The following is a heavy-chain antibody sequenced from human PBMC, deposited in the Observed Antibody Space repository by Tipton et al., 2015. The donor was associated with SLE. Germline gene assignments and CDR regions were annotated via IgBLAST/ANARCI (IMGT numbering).Heavy chain of an antibody. Sequence: TLSLTCAVYGGSFSGYYWSWIRQPPGKGLEWIGEINHSGNTNYNPSLKSRVTISVDTSKNQFSLKLSSVNAADTAVYYCARHGGYYFDYWGQGTLVTVSS. CDR3: ARHGGYYFDY. CDR1: GGSFSGYY. CDR2: INHSGNT. J-gene: IGHJ4*02. D-gene: IGHD4-23*01. V-gene: IGHV4-34*01.